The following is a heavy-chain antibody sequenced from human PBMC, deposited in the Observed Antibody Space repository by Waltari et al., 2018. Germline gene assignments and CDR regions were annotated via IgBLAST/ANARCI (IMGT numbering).Heavy chain of an antibody. CDR2: ISAHNGNT. CDR3: ATSVGGNMEFDN. V-gene: IGHV1-18*01. D-gene: IGHD6-19*01. CDR1: AYTFATYG. J-gene: IGHJ1*01. Sequence: QSQLAQSGAEVTKPGASVKVSCNASAYTFATYGITWVRQVPGQGLEWMGWISAHNGNTNHAQKFQDRVTLTTDTSTHTAYLEMRSLTADDTAVYYCATSVGGNMEFDNWGQGTLVTVSS.